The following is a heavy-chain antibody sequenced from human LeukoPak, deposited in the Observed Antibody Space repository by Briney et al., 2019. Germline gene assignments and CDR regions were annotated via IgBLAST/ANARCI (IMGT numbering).Heavy chain of an antibody. CDR3: AKWGGTLLWFGELLYFDY. CDR2: ISGSGGNA. D-gene: IGHD3-10*01. J-gene: IGHJ4*02. V-gene: IGHV3-23*01. Sequence: GGSLRLSCAASGFTFSRYGMSWVRQAPGEGLERVSAISGSGGNAYYADSVKGRFTISRDNAKNTLYLQMNSLRAEDTAVYYCAKWGGTLLWFGELLYFDYWGQGTLVTVSS. CDR1: GFTFSRYG.